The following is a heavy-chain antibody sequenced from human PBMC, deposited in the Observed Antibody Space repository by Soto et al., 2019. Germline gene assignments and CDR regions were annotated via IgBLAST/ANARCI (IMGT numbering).Heavy chain of an antibody. CDR2: ILYDGSNK. Sequence: VQLVESGGGVVQPGRSLRLSCAASGFTLSSYGMHWVRQAPGKGLEWVSLILYDGSNKYYTESVKGRFTISRDNSKNPLYLQMNSLRIEDTAVYYCAKETVTGINTGSHFDSWGQGTPVTVSS. D-gene: IGHD6-19*01. V-gene: IGHV3-30*18. CDR1: GFTLSSYG. CDR3: AKETVTGINTGSHFDS. J-gene: IGHJ4*02.